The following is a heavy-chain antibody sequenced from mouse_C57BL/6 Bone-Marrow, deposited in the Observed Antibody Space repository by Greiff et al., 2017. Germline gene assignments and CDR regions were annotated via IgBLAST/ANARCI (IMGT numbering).Heavy chain of an antibody. D-gene: IGHD1-1*01. CDR3: ARITTVVATDY. V-gene: IGHV1-59*01. CDR2: IDRSDSYT. CDR1: GYTFTSYW. J-gene: IGHJ2*01. Sequence: QVQLQQSGAELVRPGTSVKLSCKASGYTFTSYWMHWVKQRPGQGLEWIGVIDRSDSYTNYNQKFKGKATLTVDTSSSTAYMQLSSLTSEDSAVYYCARITTVVATDYWGQGTTLTVSS.